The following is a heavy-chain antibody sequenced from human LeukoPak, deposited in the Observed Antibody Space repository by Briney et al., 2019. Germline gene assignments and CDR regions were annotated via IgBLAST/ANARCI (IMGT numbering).Heavy chain of an antibody. J-gene: IGHJ4*02. CDR2: ISSSSSYI. Sequence: GGSLRLSCAASGFISSSYSMNWVRQAPGKGLEWVSSISSSSSYIYYADSVKGRFTISRDNAKNSLYLQMNSLRAEDTAVYYCARETRGYSYGYFDYWGQGTLVTVSS. CDR1: GFISSSYS. V-gene: IGHV3-21*01. D-gene: IGHD5-18*01. CDR3: ARETRGYSYGYFDY.